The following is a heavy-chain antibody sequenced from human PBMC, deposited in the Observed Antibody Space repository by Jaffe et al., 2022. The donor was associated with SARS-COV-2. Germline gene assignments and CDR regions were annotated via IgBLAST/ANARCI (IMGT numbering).Heavy chain of an antibody. CDR2: IYNSGTT. D-gene: IGHD3-3*01. CDR1: GGSFSSYY. CDR3: ARDRGRFLEWPKIDV. J-gene: IGHJ6*02. Sequence: QVQLQESGPGLVKPSETLSLTCTVSGGSFSSYYWTWIRQPPGKGLEWIGYIYNSGTTNYNPSLKSRVTISVDTSKNQFSLQLSSVTAADTAVYYCARDRGRFLEWPKIDVWGQGTTVTVSS. V-gene: IGHV4-59*01.